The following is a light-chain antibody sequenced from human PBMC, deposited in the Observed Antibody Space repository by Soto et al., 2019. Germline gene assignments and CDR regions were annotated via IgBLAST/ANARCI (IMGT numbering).Light chain of an antibody. Sequence: QSVLTQPPSASGTPGQRVTISCSGSSSNIGTNYVYWYQQLPGSAPKLLIYGKDQRPSGVPDRFSGSKSGTSASLAISGLRSEDEADYYSAAWDNSLSGRLFGGGTKLTVL. V-gene: IGLV1-47*01. CDR3: AAWDNSLSGRL. J-gene: IGLJ3*02. CDR2: GKD. CDR1: SSNIGTNY.